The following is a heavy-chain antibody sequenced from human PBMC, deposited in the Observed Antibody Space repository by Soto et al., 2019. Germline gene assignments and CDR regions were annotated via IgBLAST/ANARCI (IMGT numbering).Heavy chain of an antibody. CDR3: AADKAYYDFWSGYSQTFDY. V-gene: IGHV1-58*01. D-gene: IGHD3-3*01. CDR2: IVVGSGNT. CDR1: GFTFTSSA. Sequence: SVKVSCKASGFTFTSSAVQWVRQARGQRLEWIGWIVVGSGNTNYAQKFQERVTITRDMSTSTAYMELSSLRSEDTAVYYCAADKAYYDFWSGYSQTFDYWGQGTLVTVS. J-gene: IGHJ4*02.